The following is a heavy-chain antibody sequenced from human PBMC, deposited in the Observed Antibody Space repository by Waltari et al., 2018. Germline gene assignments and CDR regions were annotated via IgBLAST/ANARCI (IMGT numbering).Heavy chain of an antibody. CDR3: ARDTSHAAQPDAFDI. V-gene: IGHV1-2*02. Sequence: QVQLVQSGAEVKKPGASVKVSCKASGYTFTGYYMHWVRQAPGKGLEWMGSINPNSGGTNYAQQFHGRATMTRDMPISPAYMGLSMLRSDDTAVYYCARDTSHAAQPDAFDIWGQGTMVTVSS. CDR2: INPNSGGT. D-gene: IGHD6-13*01. J-gene: IGHJ3*02. CDR1: GYTFTGYY.